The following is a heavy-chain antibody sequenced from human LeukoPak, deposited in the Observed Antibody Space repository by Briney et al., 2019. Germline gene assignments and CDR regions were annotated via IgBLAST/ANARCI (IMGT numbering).Heavy chain of an antibody. CDR1: GFTFSSYS. V-gene: IGHV3-21*01. Sequence: PGGSLRLSCAASGFTFSSYSMNWFRQAPGKGLEWVSSISSSSSYIYYADSVKGRFTISRDNAKNSLYLQMNSLRAEDTAVYYCARDLRGVNYYDSSGPRFDPWGQGTLVTVSS. D-gene: IGHD3-22*01. J-gene: IGHJ5*02. CDR3: ARDLRGVNYYDSSGPRFDP. CDR2: ISSSSSYI.